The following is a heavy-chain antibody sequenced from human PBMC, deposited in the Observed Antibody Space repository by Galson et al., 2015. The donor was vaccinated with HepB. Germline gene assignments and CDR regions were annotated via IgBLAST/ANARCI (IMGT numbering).Heavy chain of an antibody. J-gene: IGHJ6*02. CDR3: AREAYTTVFAITHYYRKYYGMDV. CDR2: IRSKTSGGTT. Sequence: SLRLSCATSGFTFGDYGMTWFRQAPGKGLEWVSLIRSKTSGGTTEYAASVKDRFSISRDDSESVTYLEMNSLKTEDTAVYYCAREAYTTVFAITHYYRKYYGMDVWGQGTTVIVSS. D-gene: IGHD3-16*01. V-gene: IGHV3-49*03. CDR1: GFTFGDYG.